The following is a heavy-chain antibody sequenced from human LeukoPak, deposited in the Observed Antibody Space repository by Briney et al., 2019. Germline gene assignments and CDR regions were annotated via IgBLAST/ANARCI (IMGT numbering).Heavy chain of an antibody. V-gene: IGHV3-20*04. CDR2: INWNGGST. D-gene: IGHD1-26*01. CDR3: ARDFLTGATTYFDY. J-gene: IGHJ4*02. Sequence: PGGSLRLSCAASGFTFDDYGMSWVRQAPGKGPEWVSGINWNGGSTGYADSVKGRFTISRDNAKNSLYLQMNSLRAEDTALYYCARDFLTGATTYFDYWGQGTLVTVSS. CDR1: GFTFDDYG.